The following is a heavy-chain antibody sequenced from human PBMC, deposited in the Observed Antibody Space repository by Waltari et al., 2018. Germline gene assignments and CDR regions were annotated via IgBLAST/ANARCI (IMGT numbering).Heavy chain of an antibody. CDR3: AREKDPNRGYCFDR. J-gene: IGHJ4*02. D-gene: IGHD7-27*01. Sequence: EVLLLESGGGLVQPGGSMILSCTASGFTFTSFHLSWVRQAPGKGLECVSCISSNGDNTYYAESVRGRFTISRDNSRNTLYLQLNSLRDDDTAIYYCAREKDPNRGYCFDRWGRGSLVTVSS. V-gene: IGHV3-23*01. CDR2: ISSNGDNT. CDR1: GFTFTSFH.